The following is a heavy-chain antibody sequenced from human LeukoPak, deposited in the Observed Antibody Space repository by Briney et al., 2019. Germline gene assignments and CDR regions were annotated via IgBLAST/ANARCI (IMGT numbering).Heavy chain of an antibody. CDR2: ITSSGGTI. CDR1: GFTSSNYE. Sequence: PGGSRRLSCAASGFTSSNYEMNWVRQAPGKGLEWVSYITSSGGTIYYADSVKGRFPISRDNAKNSLYLQMHSLRAEDTAVYYCASRPPPSRGPYDYWGQGTLVTVSS. J-gene: IGHJ4*02. V-gene: IGHV3-48*03. CDR3: ASRPPPSRGPYDY. D-gene: IGHD3-10*01.